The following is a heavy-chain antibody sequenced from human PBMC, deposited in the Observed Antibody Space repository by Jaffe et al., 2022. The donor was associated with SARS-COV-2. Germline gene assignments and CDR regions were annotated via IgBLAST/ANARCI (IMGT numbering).Heavy chain of an antibody. CDR2: ISYDGTNK. V-gene: IGHV3-30-3*01. J-gene: IGHJ4*02. D-gene: IGHD1-26*01. Sequence: QVQLVDSGGGVVQPGTSLRLSCAASGFTFSGYAMHWVRQAPGKGLEWVAFISYDGTNKYFADSVKGRFTISRDNSENTVYLQVNSLRADDTAVYYCARGAGGGAYYDYWGQGTLVTVSS. CDR3: ARGAGGGAYYDY. CDR1: GFTFSGYA.